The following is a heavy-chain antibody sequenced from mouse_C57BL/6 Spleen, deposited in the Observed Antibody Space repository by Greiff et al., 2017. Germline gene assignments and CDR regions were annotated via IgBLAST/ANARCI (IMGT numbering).Heavy chain of an antibody. CDR3: ARGGNGYYRYFDY. J-gene: IGHJ2*01. V-gene: IGHV1-82*01. CDR1: GYAFSSSW. D-gene: IGHD2-3*01. Sequence: QVQLQQSGPELVKPGASVKISCKASGYAFSSSWMNWVKQRPGKGLEWIGRIYPGDGDTNYNGKFKGKATLTADKCSSTAYMQLSSLTSEDSAVYFCARGGNGYYRYFDYWGQGTTLTVSS. CDR2: IYPGDGDT.